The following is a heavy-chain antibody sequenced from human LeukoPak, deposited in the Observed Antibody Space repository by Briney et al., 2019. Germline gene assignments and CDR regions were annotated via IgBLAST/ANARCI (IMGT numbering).Heavy chain of an antibody. CDR2: IRYDGSNK. CDR3: AKGGSTSSLRAFDI. Sequence: PGGSLRLSCAASGFTFSSYGMHWVRQAPGKGLEWVSFIRYDGSNKYYADSVKGRFTISRDNSKNALYLQMNSLRAEDTAVYYCAKGGSTSSLRAFDIWGQGTMVTVSS. CDR1: GFTFSSYG. V-gene: IGHV3-30*02. D-gene: IGHD2-2*01. J-gene: IGHJ3*02.